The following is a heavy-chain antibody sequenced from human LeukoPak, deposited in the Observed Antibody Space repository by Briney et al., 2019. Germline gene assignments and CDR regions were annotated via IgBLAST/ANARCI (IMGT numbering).Heavy chain of an antibody. V-gene: IGHV4-59*08. CDR1: GGSISSYY. CDR3: ARRGGDSSGNFDY. CDR2: IYYSGGT. J-gene: IGHJ4*02. Sequence: SETLSLTCTVSGGSISSYYWSWISQPPGKGLEWIGYIYYSGGTNYNPSLKSRVTISVDTSKKQFSLRLSSVTAADTAVYYCARRGGDSSGNFDYWGQGTLVTVSS. D-gene: IGHD3-22*01.